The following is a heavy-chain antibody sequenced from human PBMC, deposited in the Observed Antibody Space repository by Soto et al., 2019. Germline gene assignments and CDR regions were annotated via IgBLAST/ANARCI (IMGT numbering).Heavy chain of an antibody. V-gene: IGHV1-46*01. J-gene: IGHJ6*02. CDR1: GYTFTSYY. D-gene: IGHD3-3*01. CDR3: ACYDFWSGIGGYYYGMDV. CDR2: INPSGGST. Sequence: RASVKVSCKASGYTFTSYYMHWVRQAPGQGLEWMGIINPSGGSTSYAQKFQGRVTMTRDTSTSTVYMELSSLRSEDTAVYYCACYDFWSGIGGYYYGMDVWGQGTTVTVSS.